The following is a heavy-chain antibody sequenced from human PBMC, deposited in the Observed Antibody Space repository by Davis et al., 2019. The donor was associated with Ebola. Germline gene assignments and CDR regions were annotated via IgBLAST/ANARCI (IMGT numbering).Heavy chain of an antibody. D-gene: IGHD3-3*01. J-gene: IGHJ6*02. Sequence: PGGSLRLSCAASGFTFSSYAMSWVRQAPGKGLEWVSAISGSGGSTYYADSVKGRFTISRDNSKNTLYLQMNSLRAEDTAVYYCANFGNYDFWSGYPEYYYGMDVWGQGTTVTVSS. CDR2: ISGSGGST. CDR3: ANFGNYDFWSGYPEYYYGMDV. V-gene: IGHV3-23*01. CDR1: GFTFSSYA.